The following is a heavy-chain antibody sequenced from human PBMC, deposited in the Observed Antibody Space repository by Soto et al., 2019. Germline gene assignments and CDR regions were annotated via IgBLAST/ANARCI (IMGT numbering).Heavy chain of an antibody. D-gene: IGHD6-13*01. Sequence: EVQLVESGGGLVQPGGSLRLSCAASGFTFSNYDMHWVRQAPGKGLEWVSAIGAGGDTYYPESVKGRSTISSENAKNSLYLQRNSLRAEDTAVYYCTGEGWGGSWYEGGRRIDDWGQGALVPVSS. CDR2: IGAGGDT. J-gene: IGHJ4*02. CDR1: GFTFSNYD. CDR3: TGEGWGGSWYEGGRRIDD. V-gene: IGHV3-13*01.